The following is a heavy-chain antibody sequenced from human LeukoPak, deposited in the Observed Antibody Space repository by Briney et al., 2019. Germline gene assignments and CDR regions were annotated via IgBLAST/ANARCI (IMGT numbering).Heavy chain of an antibody. D-gene: IGHD2-2*01. CDR3: VKDGGPGYCSSTSCSEYFQH. CDR1: GFTFSSYG. CDR2: ISGSGGST. J-gene: IGHJ1*01. Sequence: GGSLRLSCADLGFTFSSYGMSWVRQAPGKGLEWVSAISGSGGSTYYADSVKGRFTISRDNSKNTLFLQMNSLRAEDTAVYYCVKDGGPGYCSSTSCSEYFQHWGQGTLVTVSS. V-gene: IGHV3-23*01.